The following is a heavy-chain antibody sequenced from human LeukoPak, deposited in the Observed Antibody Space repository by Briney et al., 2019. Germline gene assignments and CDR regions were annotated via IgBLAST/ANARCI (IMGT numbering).Heavy chain of an antibody. J-gene: IGHJ5*02. D-gene: IGHD5-24*01. V-gene: IGHV3-23*01. CDR2: ISGSGGGT. CDR1: GITLSNYG. Sequence: GGSLRLSCAVSGITLSNYGMSWVRQAPGKGLEWVAGISGSGGGTNYADSVKGRFTISRDNPKNTLYLQMNSLRAEDTAVYYCARPTPQRGFDPWGQGTLVTVSS. CDR3: ARPTPQRGFDP.